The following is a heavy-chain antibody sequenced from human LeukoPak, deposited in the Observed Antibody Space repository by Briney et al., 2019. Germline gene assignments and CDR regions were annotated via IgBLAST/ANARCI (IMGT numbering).Heavy chain of an antibody. CDR2: SSSNGRST. Sequence: GGSLRLSCAASGFTVSSNYMNWVRQAPGKGLECVSGSSSNGRSTYYADSAKGRFIISRDNSKNTLYLQMSSLRPEDTAMYYCVNQISGWVYWGQGTLVTVSS. V-gene: IGHV3-64D*06. CDR1: GFTVSSNY. CDR3: VNQISGWVY. D-gene: IGHD6-19*01. J-gene: IGHJ4*02.